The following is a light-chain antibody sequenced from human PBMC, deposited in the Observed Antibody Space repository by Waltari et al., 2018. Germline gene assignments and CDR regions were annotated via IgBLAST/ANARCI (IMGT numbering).Light chain of an antibody. J-gene: IGLJ7*01. V-gene: IGLV1-51*02. CDR3: GTWDSSLSGAV. CDR2: ENS. Sequence: QSVLTQPPSVSAAPGQRGTIPCSGGSSNIGNNYVTWYRQFPGTAPKPLIYENSERPSGIPGRFSGSKSGTSATLDITGLQAGDEADYYCGTWDSSLSGAVFGGGTHLTVL. CDR1: SSNIGNNY.